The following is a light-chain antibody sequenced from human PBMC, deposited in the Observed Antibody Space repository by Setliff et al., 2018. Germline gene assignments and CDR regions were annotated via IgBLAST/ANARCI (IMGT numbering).Light chain of an antibody. CDR1: SSDVGSYNL. CDR2: DVS. Sequence: QSVLTQPASVSGSLGQSITISCTGTSSDVGSYNLVSWYQQHPGKAPKVMIYDVSKRPSGVSNRFSGSKSGNTASLTISGLQAEDEADYHCCSYAGSSTLNDVFGTGTKVTVL. J-gene: IGLJ1*01. V-gene: IGLV2-23*02. CDR3: CSYAGSSTLNDV.